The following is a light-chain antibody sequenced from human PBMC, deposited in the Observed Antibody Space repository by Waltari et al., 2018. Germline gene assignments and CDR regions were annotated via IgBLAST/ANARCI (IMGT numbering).Light chain of an antibody. V-gene: IGKV3-20*01. J-gene: IGKJ1*01. Sequence: IVLTQSPGTLSLSPGERATLSCRASENVPAGYVAWYQQKPGQSPRLLMCGVSNRAAGIPDRFSGSESGTDFTLIVSRLEPEDFAVYYCHQYGSLPWTFGQGTRVDIK. CDR2: GVS. CDR1: ENVPAGY. CDR3: HQYGSLPWT.